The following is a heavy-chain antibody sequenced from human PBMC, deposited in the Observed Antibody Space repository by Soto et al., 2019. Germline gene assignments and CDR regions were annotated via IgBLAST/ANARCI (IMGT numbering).Heavy chain of an antibody. CDR3: TAPRDEYGSGVSWFTYGMDI. Sequence: LRLSCAASGFTFSNAWMSWVRQAPGKGLEWVASLDGAGGSTYYADSVRGRFTISRDNSQNTLFLQMKRLTVDDTAIYYCTAPRDEYGSGVSWFTYGMDIWGQGTTVTVSS. D-gene: IGHD3-10*01. CDR1: GFTFSNAW. V-gene: IGHV3-23*01. CDR2: LDGAGGST. J-gene: IGHJ6*02.